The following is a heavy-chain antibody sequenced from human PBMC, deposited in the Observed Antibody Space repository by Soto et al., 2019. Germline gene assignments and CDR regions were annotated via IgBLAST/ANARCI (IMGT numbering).Heavy chain of an antibody. CDR1: GFTFNNYA. CDR2: ISSSGYRT. CDR3: AKGSVVVAAKFDS. Sequence: GGSLRLSCAASGFTFNNYAMSGVRQAPGKGLEWVSAISSSGYRTYYADSVKGRFTISRDNSKNTVYLQMNNLRAEDTAVYYCAKGSVVVAAKFDSWGQGTLVTVSS. J-gene: IGHJ4*02. D-gene: IGHD2-21*02. V-gene: IGHV3-23*01.